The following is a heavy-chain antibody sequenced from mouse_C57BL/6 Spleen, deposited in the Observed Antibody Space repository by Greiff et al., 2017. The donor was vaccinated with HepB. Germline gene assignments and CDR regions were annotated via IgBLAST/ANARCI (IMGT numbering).Heavy chain of an antibody. D-gene: IGHD2-1*01. CDR1: GYTFTSYW. CDR3: ARRYGNYVPGYFDY. J-gene: IGHJ2*01. CDR2: IYPGSGST. Sequence: QVQLQQPGAELVKPGASVKMSCKASGYTFTSYWITWVKQRPGQGLEWIGDIYPGSGSTNYNEKFKSKATLTVDTSSSTAYMQLSSLTSEDSAVYYCARRYGNYVPGYFDYWGQGTTLTVSS. V-gene: IGHV1-55*01.